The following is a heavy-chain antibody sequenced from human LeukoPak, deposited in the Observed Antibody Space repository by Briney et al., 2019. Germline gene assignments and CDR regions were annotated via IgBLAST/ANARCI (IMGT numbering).Heavy chain of an antibody. J-gene: IGHJ4*02. CDR3: AREVYTRGHIAAAAPIDY. Sequence: ASVKLSCKASGYIFTIYGYSWVRHAPGPGLGWEGWISAYNGNTNYGQKLQGRVTMTTDTSTSTAYMELRRLRSDDTAVYYCAREVYTRGHIAAAAPIDYWGQGTLVTVSS. CDR2: ISAYNGNT. V-gene: IGHV1-18*01. CDR1: GYIFTIYG. D-gene: IGHD6-13*01.